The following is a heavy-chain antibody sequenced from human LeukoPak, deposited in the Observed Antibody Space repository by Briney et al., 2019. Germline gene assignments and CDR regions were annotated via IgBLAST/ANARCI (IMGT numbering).Heavy chain of an antibody. CDR1: GGSISSSNW. CDR3: ASYCSGGSCYPNLDY. D-gene: IGHD2-15*01. J-gene: IGHJ4*02. CDR2: IYHSGST. V-gene: IGHV4-4*02. Sequence: KPSGTLSLTCAVSGGSISSSNWWSWVRQPPGKGLEWIGEIYHSGSTNYNPSLKSRVTISVDKSKNQFSLKLSSVTAAGTAVYYCASYCSGGSCYPNLDYWGQGTLVTVSS.